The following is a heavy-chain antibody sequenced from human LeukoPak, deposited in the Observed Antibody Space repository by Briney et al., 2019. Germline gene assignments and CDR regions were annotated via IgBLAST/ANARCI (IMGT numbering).Heavy chain of an antibody. Sequence: GGCLRLSCAASGFTFSSYGMHWVRQAPGKGLEWVAFIRYDGSNKYYADSVKGRFTISRDNSKNTLYLQMNSLRAEDTAVYYCVKDWRFGELLGYYYYYMDVWGKGTTVTISS. CDR3: VKDWRFGELLGYYYYYMDV. J-gene: IGHJ6*03. CDR1: GFTFSSYG. V-gene: IGHV3-30*02. D-gene: IGHD3-10*01. CDR2: IRYDGSNK.